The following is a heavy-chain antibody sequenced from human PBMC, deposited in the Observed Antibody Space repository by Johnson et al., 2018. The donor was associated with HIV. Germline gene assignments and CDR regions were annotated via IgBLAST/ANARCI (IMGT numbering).Heavy chain of an antibody. J-gene: IGHJ3*02. Sequence: EVQLMESGGGLVKPGGSLRLSCAASGFTFSDYWMSWVRRAPGKGLEWVANIQQEGSVKYYVDSVKGRFTIARDNAKSSLYLQMNSLRAEDTAVYYCARFYSSGWSDAFDIWGQGTMVTVSS. CDR2: IQQEGSVK. V-gene: IGHV3-7*01. CDR3: ARFYSSGWSDAFDI. D-gene: IGHD6-19*01. CDR1: GFTFSDYW.